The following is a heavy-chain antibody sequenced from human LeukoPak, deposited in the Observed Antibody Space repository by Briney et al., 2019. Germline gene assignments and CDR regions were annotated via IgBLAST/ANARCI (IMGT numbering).Heavy chain of an antibody. CDR1: GYTVDSCG. Sequence: ASVKVSCKASGYTVDSCGITWVRQAPGQGLEWVGWISPYTGKTDYGQKFQGRVTMTTDTSTSTAYMELTSLRSDDTAVYYCARGEPRITGTTDSWGQGTLVTVSS. J-gene: IGHJ4*02. D-gene: IGHD1-7*01. V-gene: IGHV1-18*01. CDR3: ARGEPRITGTTDS. CDR2: ISPYTGKT.